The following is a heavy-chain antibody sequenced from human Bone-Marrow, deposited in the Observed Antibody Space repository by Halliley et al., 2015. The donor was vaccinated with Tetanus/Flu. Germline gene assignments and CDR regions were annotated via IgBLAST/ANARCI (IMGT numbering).Heavy chain of an antibody. CDR3: ARGHRVSNGWGTYYNYGMDA. CDR1: GGSFGDSGYY. J-gene: IGHJ6*02. V-gene: IGHV4-34*01. D-gene: IGHD6-19*01. Sequence: GLVKPSETLTLTCAVYGGSFGDSGYYWNWCRQPPGKGLGWIGEIIPYGNINYNQSLQSRVTISVDTSKNQFSLKLSSVSAADTAVYYCARGHRVSNGWGTYYNYGMDAWGQGTAVSVSS. CDR2: IIPYGNI.